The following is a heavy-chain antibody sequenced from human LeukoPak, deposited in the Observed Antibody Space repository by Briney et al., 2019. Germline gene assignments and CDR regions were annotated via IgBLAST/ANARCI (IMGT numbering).Heavy chain of an antibody. CDR2: INSDGSSI. J-gene: IGHJ4*02. CDR1: GFTFSSYW. Sequence: SGGSLRLSCAASGFTFSSYWMHWVRQAPGKGLVWVSRINSDGSSISYADSVKGRFTISRDNAKNTLYLQMNSLRAEDTAVYYCALSLYYDFWSAYPFDYWGQGTLVTVSS. D-gene: IGHD3-3*01. V-gene: IGHV3-74*01. CDR3: ALSLYYDFWSAYPFDY.